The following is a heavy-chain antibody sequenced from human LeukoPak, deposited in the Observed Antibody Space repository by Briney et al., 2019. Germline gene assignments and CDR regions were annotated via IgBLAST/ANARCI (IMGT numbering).Heavy chain of an antibody. V-gene: IGHV3-21*01. Sequence: PGGSLRLSCAASGFTFSSYSMNWVRQAPGKGLEWVSSITRSSIYKYYADSVKGRFTISRDNSKSTLYLQMNSLRAEDTAVYYCAKVYMVRGVIKYPNWFDHWGQGTPVTVSS. CDR2: ITRSSIYK. CDR3: AKVYMVRGVIKYPNWFDH. J-gene: IGHJ5*02. D-gene: IGHD3-10*01. CDR1: GFTFSSYS.